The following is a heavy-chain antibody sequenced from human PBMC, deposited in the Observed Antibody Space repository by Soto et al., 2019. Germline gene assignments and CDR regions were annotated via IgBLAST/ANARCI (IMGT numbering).Heavy chain of an antibody. CDR2: ISGSGGST. D-gene: IGHD3-10*01. Sequence: RLSCAASGFTFSSYAMSWVRQAPGKGLEWVSAISGSGGSTYYADSVKGRFTISRDNSKNKLYLQMNRLRDEDTAVYYCAKDRGYYGSSHVDPWGQGTLVSVSS. J-gene: IGHJ5*02. CDR3: AKDRGYYGSSHVDP. CDR1: GFTFSSYA. V-gene: IGHV3-23*01.